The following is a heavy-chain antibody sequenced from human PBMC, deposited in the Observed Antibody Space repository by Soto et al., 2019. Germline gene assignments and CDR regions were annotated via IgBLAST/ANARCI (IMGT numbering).Heavy chain of an antibody. J-gene: IGHJ6*02. CDR3: ARRGAMGDYYYGMDV. D-gene: IGHD3-16*01. Sequence: GESLKISCKGSGYSFTSYWIGWVRQMPGKGLEWMGIIYPGDSDTRYSPSFQGQVTISADKPISTAYLQWSSLKASDTAMYYCARRGAMGDYYYGMDVWGQGTTVTVSS. CDR1: GYSFTSYW. V-gene: IGHV5-51*01. CDR2: IYPGDSDT.